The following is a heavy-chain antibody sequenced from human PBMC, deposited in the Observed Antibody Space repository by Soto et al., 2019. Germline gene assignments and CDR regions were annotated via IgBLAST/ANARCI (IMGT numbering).Heavy chain of an antibody. CDR1: GGSVSSGSYY. Sequence: QVQLQESGPGLVKPSETLSLTCTVSGGSVSSGSYYWSWIRQPPGKGLEWIGYIYYSGSTNYNPSLQSRVTISVDTSKNQFSLKLSSVTAADTAVYCCARGIEGWYQGRYYYGMDVWGQGTTVTVSS. D-gene: IGHD6-19*01. V-gene: IGHV4-61*01. CDR3: ARGIEGWYQGRYYYGMDV. J-gene: IGHJ6*02. CDR2: IYYSGST.